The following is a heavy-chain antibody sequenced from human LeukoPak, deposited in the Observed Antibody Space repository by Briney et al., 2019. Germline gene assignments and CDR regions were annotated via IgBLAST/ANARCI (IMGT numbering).Heavy chain of an antibody. J-gene: IGHJ4*02. CDR2: ITSSSSYI. CDR3: ARDVSGRAVRGVFDY. V-gene: IGHV3-21*01. Sequence: PGGSLRLSCAASGFTFSSYNMNWVRPAPGKGPEWVSSITSSSSYIYYADSVKGRFTISRDNAKNSLYLQMNSLRAEDTAVYYCARDVSGRAVRGVFDYWGQGTLVTVSS. CDR1: GFTFSSYN. D-gene: IGHD3-10*01.